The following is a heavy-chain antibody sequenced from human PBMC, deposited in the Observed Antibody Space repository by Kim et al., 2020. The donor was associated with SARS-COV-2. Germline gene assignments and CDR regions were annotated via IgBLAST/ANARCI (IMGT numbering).Heavy chain of an antibody. CDR3: ARELPLRFLEWSWGD. CDR1: GYTFTSYA. CDR2: INTNTGNP. J-gene: IGHJ4*02. Sequence: ASVKVSCKASGYTFTSYAMNWVRQAPGQGLEWMGWINTNTGNPTYAQGFTGRFVFSLDTSVSTAYLQISSLKAEDTAVYYCARELPLRFLEWSWGDWGQGTLVTVSS. D-gene: IGHD3-3*01. V-gene: IGHV7-4-1*02.